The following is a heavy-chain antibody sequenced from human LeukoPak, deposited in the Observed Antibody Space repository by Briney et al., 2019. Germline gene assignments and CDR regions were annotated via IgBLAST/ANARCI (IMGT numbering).Heavy chain of an antibody. V-gene: IGHV3-66*01. D-gene: IGHD2/OR15-2a*01. CDR3: ARALKFDSASASEYYEYFHH. CDR2: IYDGGST. CDR1: GFAVSSNS. Sequence: GGSLRLSCAASGFAVSSNSMSWVRQAPGKGLEWVSVIYDGGSTYHTDSVKGRFSISRDNSKNTVYLRMNSLRAEDTAVYYCARALKFDSASASEYYEYFHHWGQGTLVTVSS. J-gene: IGHJ1*01.